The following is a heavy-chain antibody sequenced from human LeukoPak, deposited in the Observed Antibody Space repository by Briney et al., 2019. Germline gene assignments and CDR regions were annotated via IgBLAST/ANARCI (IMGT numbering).Heavy chain of an antibody. D-gene: IGHD3-3*01. J-gene: IGHJ5*02. CDR3: ARDQYYDFWSGYSNWFDP. V-gene: IGHV1-8*01. Sequence: ASVKVSCKASGYTFTSYDINWVRQATGQGLEWMGWMNPNSGNTGYAQKFQGRVTMTRNTSISTAYMELSSLRSEDTAVYYCARDQYYDFWSGYSNWFDPWGQGTLVTVSS. CDR2: MNPNSGNT. CDR1: GYTFTSYD.